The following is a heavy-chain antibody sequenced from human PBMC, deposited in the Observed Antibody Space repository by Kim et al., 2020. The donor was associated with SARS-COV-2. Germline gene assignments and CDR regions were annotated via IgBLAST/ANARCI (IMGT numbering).Heavy chain of an antibody. Sequence: GGSLRLSCAASGFTFSSYGMHWVRQAPGKGLEWVAVISYDGSNKYYADSVKGRFTISRDNSKNTLYLQMNSLRAEDTAVYYCAKDLYYDFWSGSGYYYYGMDVWGQGTTVTVSS. D-gene: IGHD3-3*01. CDR2: ISYDGSNK. CDR1: GFTFSSYG. CDR3: AKDLYYDFWSGSGYYYYGMDV. V-gene: IGHV3-30*18. J-gene: IGHJ6*02.